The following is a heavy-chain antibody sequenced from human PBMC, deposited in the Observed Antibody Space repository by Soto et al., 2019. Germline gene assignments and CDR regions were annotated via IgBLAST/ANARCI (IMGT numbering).Heavy chain of an antibody. CDR2: ISYDGSNK. V-gene: IGHV3-30*18. CDR3: AKDLERRVCSRDTCFWMYYYYGMYV. J-gene: IGHJ6*02. D-gene: IGHD2-2*01. CDR1: GFTFIIYG. Sequence: GGSLRLSCAASGFTFIIYGMHWVRQAPGKGLEWLAVISYDGSNKYYADSMKGRFTISRENSENTLYPEMSSLRAEDTAVYYCAKDLERRVCSRDTCFWMYYYYGMYVCGQGTSVIVSS.